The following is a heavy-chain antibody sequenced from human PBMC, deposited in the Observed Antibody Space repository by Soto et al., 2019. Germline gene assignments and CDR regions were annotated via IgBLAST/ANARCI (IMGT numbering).Heavy chain of an antibody. Sequence: GGSLRLSCAASGFTFSSYGMHWVRQAPGKGLEWVAVIWYDGSNKYYADSVKGRFTISRDNSKNTLYLQMNSLRAEDTAVYYCARGPLRFLEWSPPYYYGMDVWGQGTTVTVSS. CDR3: ARGPLRFLEWSPPYYYGMDV. V-gene: IGHV3-33*01. J-gene: IGHJ6*02. CDR2: IWYDGSNK. CDR1: GFTFSSYG. D-gene: IGHD3-3*01.